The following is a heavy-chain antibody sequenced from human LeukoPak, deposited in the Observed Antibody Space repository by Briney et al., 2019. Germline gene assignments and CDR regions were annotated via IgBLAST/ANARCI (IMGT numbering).Heavy chain of an antibody. D-gene: IGHD6-6*01. CDR1: GYTFTDYD. J-gene: IGHJ3*02. CDR2: INPNSGGT. Sequence: ASVKVSCKASGYTFTDYDMHWVRQAPGQGLEWMGWINPNSGGTNYAQKFQGSVTMSRYTSIRTAYVALSRLRSDDTAVYYCATLIEYSSSSFGAFDIWGQGTMVTVSS. CDR3: ATLIEYSSSSFGAFDI. V-gene: IGHV1-2*02.